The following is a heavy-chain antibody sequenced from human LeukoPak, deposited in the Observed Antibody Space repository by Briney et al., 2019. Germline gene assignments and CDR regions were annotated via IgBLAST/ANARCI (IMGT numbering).Heavy chain of an antibody. Sequence: PSETLSLTCTVSGYSISSGYYWGWIRQPPGKGLEWVGSIYHSGSTYYNPSLKSRVTISVDTSKNQLSLKLSSVTAADTAVYYCARDKHDILTGYKHFDYWGQGTLVTVSS. CDR2: IYHSGST. J-gene: IGHJ4*02. CDR1: GYSISSGYY. CDR3: ARDKHDILTGYKHFDY. D-gene: IGHD3-9*01. V-gene: IGHV4-38-2*02.